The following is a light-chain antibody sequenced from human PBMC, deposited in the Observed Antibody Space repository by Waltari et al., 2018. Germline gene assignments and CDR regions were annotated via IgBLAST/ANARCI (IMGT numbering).Light chain of an antibody. J-gene: IGKJ3*01. CDR3: QQGYSYPFT. Sequence: DIQMTQSPSSLSASVGDTVTITCQASQGIGNNLNWYQRKPGKAPKLLIYRASSLQSGIPSRFSGSGSGTDFTLTISSLQPEDFATYYCQQGYSYPFTFGPGTKLDIK. CDR2: RAS. CDR1: QGIGNN. V-gene: IGKV1-16*01.